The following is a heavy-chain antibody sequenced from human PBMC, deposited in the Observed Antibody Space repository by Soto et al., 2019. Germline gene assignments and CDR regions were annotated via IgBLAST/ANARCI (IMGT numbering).Heavy chain of an antibody. V-gene: IGHV1-24*01. D-gene: IGHD3-10*01. CDR2: FDPEDGET. J-gene: IGHJ3*02. CDR1: GYTLTELS. Sequence: ASVKVSCKVSGYTLTELSMHWVRQAPGKGLEWMGGFDPEDGETIYAQKFQGRVTMTEDTSTDTAYMELSSLRSEDTAVYYCATTYYGSGSYNAFDIWGQGTMVTVS. CDR3: ATTYYGSGSYNAFDI.